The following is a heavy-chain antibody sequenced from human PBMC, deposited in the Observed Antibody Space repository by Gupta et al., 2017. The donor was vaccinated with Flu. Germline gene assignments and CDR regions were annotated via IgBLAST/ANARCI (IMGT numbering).Heavy chain of an antibody. V-gene: IGHV3-72*01. Sequence: VRQAPGKGLEWVGRTKNKANSYTTEYAASVKGRFTISRDESKSLLYLQMNRLKAEDTAVYYCARIAYSSNWQYYYYYMDVWGKGTTVTVSS. CDR3: ARIAYSSNWQYYYYYMDV. CDR2: TKNKANSYTT. J-gene: IGHJ6*03. D-gene: IGHD6-13*01.